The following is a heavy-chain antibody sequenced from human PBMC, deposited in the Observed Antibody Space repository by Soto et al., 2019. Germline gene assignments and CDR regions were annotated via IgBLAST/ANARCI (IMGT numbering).Heavy chain of an antibody. V-gene: IGHV4-4*02. Sequence: SETLSPTCAVPGGSISSSNWLRRFLQPPWKGLAWTGEIYHSGSTNYNPSLKSRVTISVDKSKNQFSLKLSSVTAADTAVYYCAREVKYYYDSSGYYYDYWGQGTLVTVSS. CDR1: GGSISSSNW. D-gene: IGHD3-22*01. CDR2: IYHSGST. CDR3: AREVKYYYDSSGYYYDY. J-gene: IGHJ4*02.